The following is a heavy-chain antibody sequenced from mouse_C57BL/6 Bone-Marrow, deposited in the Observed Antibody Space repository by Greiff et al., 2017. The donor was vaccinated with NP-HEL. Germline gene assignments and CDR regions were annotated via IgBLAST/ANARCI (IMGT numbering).Heavy chain of an antibody. V-gene: IGHV5-12*01. CDR3: ARHGYAMDY. Sequence: DVMLVESGGGLVQPGGSLKLSCAASGFTFSDYYMYWVRQTPEKRLEWVAYISNGGGSTYYPDTVKGRFTISRDNAKNTLYLPMSRLKSEDTAMYYCARHGYAMDYWCQGTSVTVSS. CDR2: ISNGGGST. CDR1: GFTFSDYY. J-gene: IGHJ4*01.